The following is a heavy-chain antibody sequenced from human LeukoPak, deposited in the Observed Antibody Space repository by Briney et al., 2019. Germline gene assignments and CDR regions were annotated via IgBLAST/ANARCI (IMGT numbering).Heavy chain of an antibody. CDR1: GFTFSNYW. Sequence: GGSLRLSCAASGFTFSNYWMSWVRQAPGKGLEWVANINQDGSEKNYVHSVKGRFTISRDNAKNSLYLQMNSLRAEDTAVYYCATEPGIGYAFDIWGQGTMVIVS. D-gene: IGHD3-10*01. V-gene: IGHV3-7*01. J-gene: IGHJ3*02. CDR2: INQDGSEK. CDR3: ATEPGIGYAFDI.